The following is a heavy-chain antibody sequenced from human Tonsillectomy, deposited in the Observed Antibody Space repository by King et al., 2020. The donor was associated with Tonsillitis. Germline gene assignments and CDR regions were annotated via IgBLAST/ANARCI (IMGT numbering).Heavy chain of an antibody. CDR3: AKCPYDFWSGGLYYAMDV. D-gene: IGHD3-3*01. CDR2: MSGSGART. CDR1: GFTFSTYA. V-gene: IGHV3-23*04. Sequence: VQLVESGGGLVQPGGSLRLSCAASGFTFSTYAMTWVRQAPGKGLEWVSVMSGSGARTYHADSVKGRFTISRDNSKNTVYLQMNSLRAEDTAVYYCAKCPYDFWSGGLYYAMDVWGQGTTVTVSS. J-gene: IGHJ6*02.